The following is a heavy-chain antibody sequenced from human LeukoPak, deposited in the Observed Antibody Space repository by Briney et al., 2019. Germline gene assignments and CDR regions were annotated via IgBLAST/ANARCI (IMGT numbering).Heavy chain of an antibody. CDR1: GFTFSSYS. CDR3: ALNYYGSGSYNAGGY. CDR2: ISSSSSYI. D-gene: IGHD3-10*01. J-gene: IGHJ4*02. V-gene: IGHV3-21*01. Sequence: GGSLRLSCAASGFTFSSYSMNWVRQAPGKGLEWVSSISSSSSYIYYADSVKGRFTISRDNAKNSLYLQMNSLRAEDTAVYYCALNYYGSGSYNAGGYWGQGTLVTVSS.